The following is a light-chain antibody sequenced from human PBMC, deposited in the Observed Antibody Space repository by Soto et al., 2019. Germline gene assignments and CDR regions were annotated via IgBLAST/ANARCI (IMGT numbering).Light chain of an antibody. CDR2: EVS. J-gene: IGLJ2*01. CDR1: SSDVGTYNY. CDR3: SSYTRSSTLV. V-gene: IGLV2-14*01. Sequence: QSALTQPASVSGSPGQSITISCTGTSSDVGTYNYVSWYQQHPGKAPKLMICEVSNRTSGVSNRFSGSKSGNTASLTISGLQAEDEADYYCSSYTRSSTLVFGGGTKLTVL.